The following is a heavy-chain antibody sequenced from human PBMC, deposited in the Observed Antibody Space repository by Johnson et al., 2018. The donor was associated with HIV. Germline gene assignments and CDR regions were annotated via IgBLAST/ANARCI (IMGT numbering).Heavy chain of an antibody. V-gene: IGHV3-30-3*01. CDR3: ARTTYSSPGAFDI. J-gene: IGHJ3*02. CDR2: ISYDGSNK. Sequence: QVQLVESGGGVVQPGRSLRLSCVASGFTFSDYYMSWIRQAPGKGLEWVAVISYDGSNKYYADSVKGRFTISRDNSKNTLYLQMNSLRAEDTAVYYCARTTYSSPGAFDIWGQGTMVTVSS. D-gene: IGHD6-19*01. CDR1: GFTFSDYY.